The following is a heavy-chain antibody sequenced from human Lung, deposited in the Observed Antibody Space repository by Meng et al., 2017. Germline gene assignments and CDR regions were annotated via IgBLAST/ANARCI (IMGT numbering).Heavy chain of an antibody. CDR1: GGTFRNFW. J-gene: IGHJ4*02. CDR3: ARESGYFEY. Sequence: VPRVGSGVGFVKPGGSLSLSCVASGGTFRNFWMTWVRQAPGKGLVWVSRIRGDGGSIVYADSVKGRFTISRDNAKNTLFLQMNSLRAEDTAVYYCARESGYFEYWGQGILVTVSS. CDR2: IRGDGGSI. V-gene: IGHV3-74*03.